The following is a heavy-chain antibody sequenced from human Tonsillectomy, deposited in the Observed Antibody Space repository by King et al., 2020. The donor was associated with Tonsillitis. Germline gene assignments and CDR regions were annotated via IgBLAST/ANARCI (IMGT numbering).Heavy chain of an antibody. D-gene: IGHD3-22*01. J-gene: IGHJ3*02. CDR1: GFTFSNYG. CDR2: TWSDGRNK. Sequence: QLVQSGGGVVQPGRSLRLSCAASGFTFSNYGMHWVRQAPGKGLEWVAVTWSDGRNKYYADSVKGRFTISRDNSKNTLYLQMNSLRAEDTAVYYCARDLYDSSGYNAFDIWGQGTIVTVSS. CDR3: ARDLYDSSGYNAFDI. V-gene: IGHV3-33*08.